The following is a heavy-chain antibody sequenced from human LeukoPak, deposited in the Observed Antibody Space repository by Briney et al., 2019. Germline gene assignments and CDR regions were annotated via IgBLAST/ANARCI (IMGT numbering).Heavy chain of an antibody. Sequence: GGSLRLSCAASGFTFASHWMNWVRQAPGRGLEWVANIKLGGSEIYYVDSVKGRFTISRDDAKNSLYLQMESLRDEDTAIYYCVIDRGDYWGQGTLVTVSS. CDR3: VIDRGDY. V-gene: IGHV3-7*01. CDR2: IKLGGSEI. CDR1: GFTFASHW. J-gene: IGHJ4*02.